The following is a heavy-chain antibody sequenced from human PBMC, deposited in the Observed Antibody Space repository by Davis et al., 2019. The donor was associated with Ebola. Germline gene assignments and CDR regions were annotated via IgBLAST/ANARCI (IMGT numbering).Heavy chain of an antibody. J-gene: IGHJ4*02. Sequence: SVKVSCKASGGTFSSYAISWVRQAPGQGLEWMGGIIPIFGTANYAQKFQGRVTITADKSTSTAYMELSSLRSEDTAVYYCARTHCSGGSCYLDYWGQGTLVTVSS. D-gene: IGHD2-15*01. CDR3: ARTHCSGGSCYLDY. CDR1: GGTFSSYA. V-gene: IGHV1-69*06. CDR2: IIPIFGTA.